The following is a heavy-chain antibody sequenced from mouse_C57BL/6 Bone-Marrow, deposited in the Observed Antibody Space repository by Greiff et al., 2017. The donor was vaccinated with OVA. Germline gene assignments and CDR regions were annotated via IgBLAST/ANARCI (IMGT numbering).Heavy chain of an antibody. J-gene: IGHJ2*01. D-gene: IGHD1-1*01. CDR1: GYTFTSYW. Sequence: VQLQQSGPVLARPGASVKMSCKTSGYTFTSYWMHWVKQRPGQGLEWIGAIYPGNSDTSYNQKFKGKAKLTAVTSASTAYMELSSLTNEDSAVYYCTSWRNYGSSSFGDWGQGTTLTVSS. V-gene: IGHV1-5*01. CDR2: IYPGNSDT. CDR3: TSWRNYGSSSFGD.